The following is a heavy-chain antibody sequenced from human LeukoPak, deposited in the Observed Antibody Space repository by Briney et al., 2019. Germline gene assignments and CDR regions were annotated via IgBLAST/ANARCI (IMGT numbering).Heavy chain of an antibody. CDR3: ASLTRDGYHFEW. V-gene: IGHV4-59*08. Sequence: SETLSLTCSVSGGSINSYYWSWIRQPPEKGLEWVGYVYYSGSTYYNPSLKSRVTISLDTSKSQFSLNLSSVTAADTAVYFRASLTRDGYHFEWWGRGTLVTVSS. J-gene: IGHJ4*02. CDR1: GGSINSYY. CDR2: VYYSGST. D-gene: IGHD6-13*01.